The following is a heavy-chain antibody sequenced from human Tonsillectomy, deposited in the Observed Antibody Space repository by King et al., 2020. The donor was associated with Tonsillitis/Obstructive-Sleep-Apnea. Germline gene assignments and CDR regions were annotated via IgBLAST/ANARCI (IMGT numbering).Heavy chain of an antibody. V-gene: IGHV3-33*01. CDR3: ARDSGISPLTPTGASGVLDP. Sequence: VQLQESGGAVVQPGMSLRLSCAASGFSFSNHGMHWVRQPPGKGLDWVAIIWFDGSNKYYADSMKGRFTISRDNSRNPLYLQRNSLRAGDTAVYYCARDSGISPLTPTGASGVLDPWGQGTLVTVSS. CDR2: IWFDGSNK. D-gene: IGHD4-11*01. J-gene: IGHJ5*02. CDR1: GFSFSNHG.